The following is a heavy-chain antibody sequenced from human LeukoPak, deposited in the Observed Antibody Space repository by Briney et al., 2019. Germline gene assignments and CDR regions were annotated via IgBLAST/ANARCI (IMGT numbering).Heavy chain of an antibody. D-gene: IGHD2-15*01. Sequence: GGSLRLSCAASGFTFSSHWMHWVRQAPGKGLVWVSRIYNDGSSTRYADSVKGRFTISRDNAKNTLYLQMNSLRAEDTAVYYCARESVDGNYFDYWGQGTLVTVSS. CDR1: GFTFSSHW. CDR3: ARESVDGNYFDY. J-gene: IGHJ4*02. V-gene: IGHV3-74*01. CDR2: IYNDGSST.